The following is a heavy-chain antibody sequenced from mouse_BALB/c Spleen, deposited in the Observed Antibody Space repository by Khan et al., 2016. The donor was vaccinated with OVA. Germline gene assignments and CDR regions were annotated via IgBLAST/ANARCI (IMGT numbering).Heavy chain of an antibody. CDR3: ARTPYFSYVMGY. D-gene: IGHD2-10*01. Sequence: QIQLVQSGPELKKPGETVKISCKASGYTFTNYGMNWVKQAPGRGLKWMGWINTYTGEPTYADDFKGRFVFSLETSASTAYLQINNLKNEDTATYFCARTPYFSYVMGYGGQGTSVTVSS. CDR2: INTYTGEP. J-gene: IGHJ4*01. V-gene: IGHV9-3-1*01. CDR1: GYTFTNYG.